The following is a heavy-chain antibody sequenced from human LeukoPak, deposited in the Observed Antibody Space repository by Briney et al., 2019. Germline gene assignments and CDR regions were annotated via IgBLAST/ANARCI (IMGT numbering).Heavy chain of an antibody. V-gene: IGHV1-69*13. CDR1: GGTFSSYA. J-gene: IGHJ5*02. CDR3: ARDLSPYGFGKFLRNWFDP. CDR2: IIPIFGTA. Sequence: ASVKVSCKASGGTFSSYAISWVRQAPGQGLEWMGGIIPIFGTANYAQKFQGRVTITADESTSTAYMELSSLRSEDTAVYYCARDLSPYGFGKFLRNWFDPWGQGTLVTVSS. D-gene: IGHD3-10*01.